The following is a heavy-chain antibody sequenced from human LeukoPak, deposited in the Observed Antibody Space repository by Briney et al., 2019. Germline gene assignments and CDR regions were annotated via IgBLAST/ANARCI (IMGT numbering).Heavy chain of an antibody. D-gene: IGHD3-16*02. CDR3: ASYRDNFDY. J-gene: IGHJ4*02. CDR2: IYYSGST. CDR1: GGSISSYY. V-gene: IGHV4-59*01. Sequence: SETLSLTCTVSGGSISSYYCCWILQPPGKGLEWIGYIYYSGSTNYNPSLKSRVTISVDTSKNQFSLMLSSVTAADTAVYYCASYRDNFDYWGQGTLVTVSS.